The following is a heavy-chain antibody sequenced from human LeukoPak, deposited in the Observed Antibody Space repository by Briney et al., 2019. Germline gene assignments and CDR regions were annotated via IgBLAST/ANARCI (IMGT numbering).Heavy chain of an antibody. CDR2: ISGYNGDT. CDR3: ARDGLGGDAYNKSPDY. J-gene: IGHJ4*02. Sequence: ASVKVSCKASGYTFTNYGISWVRQAPGQRPEWMGWISGYNGDTNYAQKFQGRVTMIKDTSTSTAYMELRSLRSDDTAVYYCARDGLGGDAYNKSPDYWGQGTLVTVSS. CDR1: GYTFTNYG. D-gene: IGHD5-24*01. V-gene: IGHV1-18*01.